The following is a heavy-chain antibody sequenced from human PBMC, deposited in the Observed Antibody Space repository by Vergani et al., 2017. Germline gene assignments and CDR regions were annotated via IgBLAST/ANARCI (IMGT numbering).Heavy chain of an antibody. V-gene: IGHV4-34*01. D-gene: IGHD4-11*01. J-gene: IGHJ5*02. Sequence: QVQLQQWSAGLLKPSETLSLTCAVYGGSFSGYYWSWIRQPPGKGLEWIGEINHSGSTNYNPSLKSRVTISVDTSKNQFSLKLSSVTAADTAVYYCARGGTPKGFYSAAYNWFDPWGQGTLVTVSS. CDR2: INHSGST. CDR1: GGSFSGYY. CDR3: ARGGTPKGFYSAAYNWFDP.